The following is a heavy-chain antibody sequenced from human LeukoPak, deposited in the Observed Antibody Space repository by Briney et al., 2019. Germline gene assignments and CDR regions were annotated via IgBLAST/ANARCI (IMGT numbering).Heavy chain of an antibody. V-gene: IGHV3-30*18. CDR3: AKEFYDFWSGYYRGPSWFDP. CDR1: GFTFSSYG. CDR2: IPYDGSNK. Sequence: GGSLRLSCAASGFTFSSYGMHWVRQAPGKGLEWVAVIPYDGSNKYYADTVKGRFTISRDNSKNTLYLQMNSLRAEDTAVYYCAKEFYDFWSGYYRGPSWFDPWGQGTLVTVSS. D-gene: IGHD3-3*01. J-gene: IGHJ5*02.